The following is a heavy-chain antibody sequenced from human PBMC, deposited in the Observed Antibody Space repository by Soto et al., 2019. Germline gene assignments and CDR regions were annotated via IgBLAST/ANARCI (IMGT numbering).Heavy chain of an antibody. CDR3: PKGGVSWSGYAQH. Sequence: EVQLLQSGGGLVQPGGSLRLSCAASGFSFGNYVMNWVRQAPGKGLEWVSGISDSGGSSSSADSVKGRFTVSRDNSKNTLYLQRNSLAGDDTAVYYCPKGGVSWSGYAQHWAQGALVTVAS. V-gene: IGHV3-23*01. CDR1: GFSFGNYV. CDR2: ISDSGGSS. J-gene: IGHJ1*01. D-gene: IGHD3-3*01.